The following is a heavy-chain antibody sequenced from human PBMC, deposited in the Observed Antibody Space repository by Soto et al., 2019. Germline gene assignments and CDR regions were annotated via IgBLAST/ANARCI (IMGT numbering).Heavy chain of an antibody. V-gene: IGHV3-48*03. CDR1: GFTFSSYE. Sequence: PGGSLRLSCAASGFTFSSYEMNWVRQAPGKGLEWVSYISSSGSTIYYADSVKGRFTISRDNAKNSLYLQMNSLTAEDTAVYYCARESSSWPYFDYWGQGTLVTVSS. D-gene: IGHD6-13*01. J-gene: IGHJ4*02. CDR2: ISSSGSTI. CDR3: ARESSSWPYFDY.